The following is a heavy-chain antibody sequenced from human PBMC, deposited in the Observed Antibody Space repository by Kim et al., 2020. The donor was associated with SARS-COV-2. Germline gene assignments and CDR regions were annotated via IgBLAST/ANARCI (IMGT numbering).Heavy chain of an antibody. D-gene: IGHD2-8*01. J-gene: IGHJ4*02. V-gene: IGHV3-30*18. Sequence: GGSLRLSCAASGFTFSSYGMHWVRQAPGKGLEWVAVISYDGSNKYYADSVKGRFTISRDNSKNTLYLQMNSLRAEDTAVYYCAKDNGLFYFDYWGQGTLVTVSS. CDR3: AKDNGLFYFDY. CDR1: GFTFSSYG. CDR2: ISYDGSNK.